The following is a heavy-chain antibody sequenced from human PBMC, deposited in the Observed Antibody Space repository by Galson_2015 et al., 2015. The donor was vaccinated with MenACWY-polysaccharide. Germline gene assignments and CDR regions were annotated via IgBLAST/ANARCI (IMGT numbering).Heavy chain of an antibody. CDR3: TRDRPLAS. J-gene: IGHJ4*02. CDR2: IRTNADGGAT. Sequence: SLRLSCAPSGFIFADYAMAWFRQAPGKGLEWIGFIRTNADGGATNYAASVRGRFTISRDDSRSIAYLEMNSLVTEDTAVYFCTRDRPLASWAQGTLAPAPS. V-gene: IGHV3-49*03. CDR1: GFIFADYA.